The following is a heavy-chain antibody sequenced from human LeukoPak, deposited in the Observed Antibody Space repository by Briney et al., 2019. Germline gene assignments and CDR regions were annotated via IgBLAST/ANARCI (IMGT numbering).Heavy chain of an antibody. V-gene: IGHV1-18*04. J-gene: IGHJ4*02. D-gene: IGHD4-17*01. CDR1: GYTFTSYG. CDR2: ISAYNGNT. Sequence: ASVKVSCKASGYTFTSYGISWVRQAPGQGLEWMGWISAYNGNTNYAQKLQGRVTMTADTSTSTAYMELRSLRSDDTAVYYCARGRSTTVTTWYYFDYWGQGTLVTVSS. CDR3: ARGRSTTVTTWYYFDY.